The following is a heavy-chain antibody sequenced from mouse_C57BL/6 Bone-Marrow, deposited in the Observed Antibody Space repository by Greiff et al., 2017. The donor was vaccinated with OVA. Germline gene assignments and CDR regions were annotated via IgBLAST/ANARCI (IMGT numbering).Heavy chain of an antibody. J-gene: IGHJ1*03. Sequence: QVQLQQPGTDLVKPGASVKLSCKASGYTFTSYWMHWVKQRPGQGLEWIGNINPSNGGTNYNEKFKSKATLTVDKSSSTAYMQLSSLTAEDSAVYYCASTVVAMYWYLEVWGKGTTVTVSS. CDR2: INPSNGGT. CDR1: GYTFTSYW. V-gene: IGHV1-53*01. D-gene: IGHD1-1*01. CDR3: ASTVVAMYWYLEV.